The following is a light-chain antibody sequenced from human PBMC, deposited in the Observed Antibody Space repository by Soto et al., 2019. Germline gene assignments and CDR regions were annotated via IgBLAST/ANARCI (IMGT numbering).Light chain of an antibody. CDR3: QQTYSTPHT. Sequence: DIQMTQSPSSLATSVGDRVTISCRASQIISTYLHWYQQKPGQVPTLLIYGASSLQGGVPSRFSASGSGTDFTLTISSLQREDFATYYCQQTYSTPHTFGQGTKLEIK. CDR2: GAS. CDR1: QIISTY. V-gene: IGKV1-39*01. J-gene: IGKJ2*01.